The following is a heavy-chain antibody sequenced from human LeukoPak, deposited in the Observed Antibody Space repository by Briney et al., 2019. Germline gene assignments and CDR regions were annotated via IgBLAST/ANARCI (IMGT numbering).Heavy chain of an antibody. CDR2: INPNSGGT. J-gene: IGHJ3*02. V-gene: IGHV1-2*02. Sequence: ASVKVSCKXSGYTFTGYYMHWVRQAPGQGLEWMGWINPNSGGTNYAQKFQGRVTMTRDTSISTAYMELSRLRSDDTAVYYCARELVYCGGDCYSVPVALDIWGQGTMVTVSS. CDR1: GYTFTGYY. CDR3: ARELVYCGGDCYSVPVALDI. D-gene: IGHD2-21*01.